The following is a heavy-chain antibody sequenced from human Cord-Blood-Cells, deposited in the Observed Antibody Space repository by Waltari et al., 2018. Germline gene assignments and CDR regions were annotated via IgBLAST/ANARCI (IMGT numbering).Heavy chain of an antibody. J-gene: IGHJ6*03. D-gene: IGHD3-16*01. Sequence: QVQLQQWGAGLLKPSETLSLTCAVYGGSFSGYYWSWIRQPPGKGLEWIGEINHSGSTNYNPSLKSRVTISVDTSKNQFSLKLSSVTAADTAVYYCARGRILGTSYYMDVWGKGTTVTVSS. V-gene: IGHV4-34*01. CDR2: INHSGST. CDR1: GGSFSGYY. CDR3: ARGRILGTSYYMDV.